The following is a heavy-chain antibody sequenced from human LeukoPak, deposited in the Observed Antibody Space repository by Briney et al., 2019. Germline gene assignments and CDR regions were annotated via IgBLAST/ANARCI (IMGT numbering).Heavy chain of an antibody. J-gene: IGHJ4*02. V-gene: IGHV3-53*01. CDR3: AAWRGSSWFDY. Sequence: GGSLRLSCAVSGFPLSSNHMGWVRQAPGRGLEWVSVIFGGGKTSYAGSVQGRVTLSRDNSKNTLYLQMIRLRVEDTAVYYCAAWRGSSWFDYWGQGTLVTVSS. D-gene: IGHD6-13*01. CDR2: IFGGGKT. CDR1: GFPLSSNH.